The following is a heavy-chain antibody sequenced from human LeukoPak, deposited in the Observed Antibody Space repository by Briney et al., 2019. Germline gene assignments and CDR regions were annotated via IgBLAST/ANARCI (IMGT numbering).Heavy chain of an antibody. CDR1: GYTFTGFY. D-gene: IGHD3-16*01. CDR3: ARDYDYAWGSLDY. Sequence: GASVKVSCKASGYTFTGFYLHWVRQAPGQGLGWIGWINPNSGGTNFAQKFQGRVTMTRDTSISTAYMEVSRLRPDDTAVYYCARDYDYAWGSLDYWGQGTLVTVSS. V-gene: IGHV1-2*02. CDR2: INPNSGGT. J-gene: IGHJ4*02.